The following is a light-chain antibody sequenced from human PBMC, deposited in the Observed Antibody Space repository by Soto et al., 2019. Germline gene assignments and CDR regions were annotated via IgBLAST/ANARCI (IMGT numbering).Light chain of an antibody. CDR3: QQLNSYTIT. J-gene: IGKJ5*01. CDR1: QDISTS. Sequence: DIQITQSPSSLSASVGDRFTITCQASQDISTSLNWYQQKPGRAPKLLIYAASTLQSGVPSRFSGSGSGTDLTLTISSLQPEDFATYYCQQLNSYTITFGQGTRLEIK. CDR2: AAS. V-gene: IGKV1-9*01.